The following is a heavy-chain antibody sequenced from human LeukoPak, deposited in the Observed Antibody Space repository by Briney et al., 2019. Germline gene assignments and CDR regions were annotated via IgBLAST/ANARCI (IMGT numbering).Heavy chain of an antibody. Sequence: GESLKISCKGSGYSFTSYWIGWVRQMPGKGLEWMGIIYPGDSDTRYSPSFQGQVTISADKSISTAYLQWSSLKASDTAMYYCARRGIAAAGTDAFDIWGQGTMVTVSS. V-gene: IGHV5-51*01. J-gene: IGHJ3*02. CDR2: IYPGDSDT. CDR1: GYSFTSYW. CDR3: ARRGIAAAGTDAFDI. D-gene: IGHD6-13*01.